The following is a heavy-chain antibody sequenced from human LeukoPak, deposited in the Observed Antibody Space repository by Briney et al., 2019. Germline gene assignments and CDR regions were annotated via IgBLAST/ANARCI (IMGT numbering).Heavy chain of an antibody. CDR2: ICHSGGRT. D-gene: IGHD3-16*01. CDR1: GFTLTRDA. J-gene: IGHJ3*02. CDR3: AKDRPYDCVWGSWDAFDI. V-gene: IGHV3-23*01. Sequence: PGGSLRLSCAASGFTLTRDAMCWVPHAPGKGRGWGSEICHSGGRTYYTDSAKGRYTTSTDKTKNTLYLQMNSLRAEDTAVYYCAKDRPYDCVWGSWDAFDIWGQGTMVTVSS.